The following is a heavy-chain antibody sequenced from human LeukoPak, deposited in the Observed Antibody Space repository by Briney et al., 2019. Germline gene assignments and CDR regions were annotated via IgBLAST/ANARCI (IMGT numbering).Heavy chain of an antibody. J-gene: IGHJ4*02. D-gene: IGHD4-23*01. CDR2: ISYDGSNE. CDR3: ARDYVAYGGY. V-gene: IGHV3-30*03. Sequence: GGSLRLSCAASGFTFSTYGMHWVRQAPGKGLEWVAVISYDGSNEYFVDSVKGRFTISRDNSNNTLFLQMSSLRAEDTAMYYCARDYVAYGGYWGQGTLVTVSS. CDR1: GFTFSTYG.